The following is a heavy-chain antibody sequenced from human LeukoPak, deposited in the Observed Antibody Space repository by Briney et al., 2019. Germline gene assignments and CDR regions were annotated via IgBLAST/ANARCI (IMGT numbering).Heavy chain of an antibody. D-gene: IGHD3-22*01. CDR3: AGEDNSSGYRPFDI. V-gene: IGHV1-2*06. Sequence: ASVKVSCKASGYTFTGYYMHWVRQAPGQGLEWMGRINPNSGGTNYAQKFQGRVTMTRDTSISTAYMEVSRLRSVDTAVYYCAGEDNSSGYRPFDIWGQGTMVTVPS. J-gene: IGHJ3*02. CDR2: INPNSGGT. CDR1: GYTFTGYY.